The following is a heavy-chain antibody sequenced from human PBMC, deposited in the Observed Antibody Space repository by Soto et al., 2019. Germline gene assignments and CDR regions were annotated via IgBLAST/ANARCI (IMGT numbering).Heavy chain of an antibody. Sequence: EVQLVESGGGLVKPGWSLRLSCITSGFAFVDFAMTWFRQAPGKWLERVGFITSKNYGGTTEYAASVIGRFSISRDDSTSIAYLQMNNLKTDYTAVYYCSRLPPDRSSDYDFPMDVCGQGTTVTVYS. CDR1: GFAFVDFA. CDR3: SRLPPDRSSDYDFPMDV. D-gene: IGHD5-12*01. V-gene: IGHV3-49*05. J-gene: IGHJ6*02. CDR2: ITSKNYGGTT.